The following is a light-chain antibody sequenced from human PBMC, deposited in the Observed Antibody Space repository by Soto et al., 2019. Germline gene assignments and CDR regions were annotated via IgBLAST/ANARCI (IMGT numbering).Light chain of an antibody. CDR3: LQRSNWPPLLS. Sequence: EIVLTQSPATLSLSPGERATLSCRASQSVTTYLAWYQQKPGQAPRLLIYDASSRATGIPARFSGSGSGTDFTLTISSLEPEDFAFYYCLQRSNWPPLLSFGRGTKVEIK. J-gene: IGKJ4*01. CDR1: QSVTTY. CDR2: DAS. V-gene: IGKV3-11*01.